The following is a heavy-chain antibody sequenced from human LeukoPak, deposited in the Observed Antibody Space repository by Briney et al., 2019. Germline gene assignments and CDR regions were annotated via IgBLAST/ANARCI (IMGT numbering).Heavy chain of an antibody. J-gene: IGHJ4*02. Sequence: GGSLRLSCAASGFTFSSYGMHWVRQAPGKGLEWVAVIWYDGSNKYYADSVKGRFTTSRDNSKDTLYLQMNSLRAEDTAVYYCARDPGIRIAVAGTGFDYWGQGTLVTVSS. CDR1: GFTFSSYG. D-gene: IGHD6-19*01. V-gene: IGHV3-33*01. CDR2: IWYDGSNK. CDR3: ARDPGIRIAVAGTGFDY.